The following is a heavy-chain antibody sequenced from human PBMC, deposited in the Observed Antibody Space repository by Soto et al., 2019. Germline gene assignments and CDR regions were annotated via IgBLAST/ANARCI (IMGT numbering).Heavy chain of an antibody. CDR3: ARDFANIVVVPAVVNWFDP. D-gene: IGHD2-2*01. Sequence: GGSLRLSCAASGFTFSSYGMHWVRQAPGKGLEWVAVIWYDGSNKYYADSVKGRFTISRDNSKNTLYLQMNSLRAEDTAVYYCARDFANIVVVPAVVNWFDPWGQGTLVTAPQ. CDR1: GFTFSSYG. CDR2: IWYDGSNK. V-gene: IGHV3-33*01. J-gene: IGHJ5*02.